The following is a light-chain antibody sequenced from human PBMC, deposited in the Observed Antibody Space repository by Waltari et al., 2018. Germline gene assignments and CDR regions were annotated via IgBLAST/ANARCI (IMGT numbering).Light chain of an antibody. CDR2: GAS. V-gene: IGKV3-20*01. Sequence: EIVLTQSPGTLSLSPGARATPPCRASQSVSRSSSAWYQQKPHQAPRLLIYGASNRANGIPDRFSGSASGTDFTLTISRLEPEDFAVYYCQHYGSSPYTFGQGTKLEIK. J-gene: IGKJ2*01. CDR3: QHYGSSPYT. CDR1: QSVSRSS.